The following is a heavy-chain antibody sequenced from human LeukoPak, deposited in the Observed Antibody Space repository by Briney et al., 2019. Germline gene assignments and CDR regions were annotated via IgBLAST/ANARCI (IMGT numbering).Heavy chain of an antibody. CDR1: GFTFSSYA. CDR2: ISGSGGST. Sequence: GGSLSLSCAASGFTFSSYAMSWVRQAPGKGLEGVSTISGSGGSTYYADSVKGRFTITRDNSKNTVYLQMNSLRAEDTAVYYCAKDRSCTNDVCHGDFDYWGQGTLVTVSS. D-gene: IGHD2-8*01. V-gene: IGHV3-23*01. J-gene: IGHJ4*02. CDR3: AKDRSCTNDVCHGDFDY.